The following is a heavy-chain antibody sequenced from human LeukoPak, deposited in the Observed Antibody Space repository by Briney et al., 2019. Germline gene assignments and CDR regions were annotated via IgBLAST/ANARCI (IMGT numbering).Heavy chain of an antibody. Sequence: ASVKVSCKVSGCTLTELSMYWVRQAPGKGLEWMGGFDPEDGETIYAQKFQGRVTMTEDTSTDTAYMELSSLRSEDTAVYYCATGRHDFWSGYFRGYFDYWGQGTLVTVSS. CDR2: FDPEDGET. J-gene: IGHJ4*02. CDR3: ATGRHDFWSGYFRGYFDY. D-gene: IGHD3-3*01. CDR1: GCTLTELS. V-gene: IGHV1-24*01.